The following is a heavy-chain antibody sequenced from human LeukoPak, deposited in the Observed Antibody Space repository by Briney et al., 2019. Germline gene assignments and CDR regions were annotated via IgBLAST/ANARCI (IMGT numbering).Heavy chain of an antibody. CDR2: ISGSGDRT. CDR3: AKRGYSYGTISY. J-gene: IGHJ4*02. CDR1: GFTFSSYD. D-gene: IGHD5-18*01. V-gene: IGHV3-23*01. Sequence: GGSLRLSCAASGFTFSSYDVSWVRQAPGKGLEWVSAISGSGDRTHYADSVKGRFTISRDNSKNTLYLQMNSLRAEDTAVYYCAKRGYSYGTISYWGQGTLVTVSS.